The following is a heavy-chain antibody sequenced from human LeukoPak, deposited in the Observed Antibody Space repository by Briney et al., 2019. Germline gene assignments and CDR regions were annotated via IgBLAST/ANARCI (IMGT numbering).Heavy chain of an antibody. Sequence: GASVKVSCTASGYTFTSYGISWVRQAPGQGLEWMGWISAYNGNTYYAPNLQGRVTMTTDTSTSTAYMELRSLRSDDMAVYYCARDNLAAIAGWGLDYWGQATLTTVS. CDR3: ARDNLAAIAGWGLDY. J-gene: IGHJ4*02. CDR1: GYTFTSYG. D-gene: IGHD2-15*01. V-gene: IGHV1-18*03. CDR2: ISAYNGNT.